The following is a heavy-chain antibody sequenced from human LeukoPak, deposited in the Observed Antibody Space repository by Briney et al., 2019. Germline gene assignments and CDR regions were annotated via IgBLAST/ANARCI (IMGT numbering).Heavy chain of an antibody. V-gene: IGHV4-39*01. J-gene: IGHJ4*02. CDR2: IYYSGST. CDR1: GGSISSSSYY. CDR3: ARNLGGYSYGPKESDY. D-gene: IGHD5-18*01. Sequence: PSETLSLTCTVSGGSISSSSYYWGWMRQPPGEGVEWIGSIYYSGSTYYNPSLKSRVTISVDTSKNQFSLILSSVTAADTAVYYRARNLGGYSYGPKESDYWGQGTLVTVSS.